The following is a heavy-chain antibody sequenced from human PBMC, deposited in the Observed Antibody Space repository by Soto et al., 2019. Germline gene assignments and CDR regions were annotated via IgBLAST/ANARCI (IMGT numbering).Heavy chain of an antibody. CDR2: ISHDGTNK. CDR1: GFTFSAYG. J-gene: IGHJ6*02. D-gene: IGHD2-21*02. CDR3: AKESRSSAVTATREYGMDV. Sequence: QVQLVESGGGVVQPGRSLRLSCTPSGFTFSAYGMHWVRQAPGKGLEWVAAISHDGTNKYYGDSVRGRFTISRDNSKNTLYLQMNTLRNEDTAVYYCAKESRSSAVTATREYGMDVWGQGTTVTVSS. V-gene: IGHV3-30*18.